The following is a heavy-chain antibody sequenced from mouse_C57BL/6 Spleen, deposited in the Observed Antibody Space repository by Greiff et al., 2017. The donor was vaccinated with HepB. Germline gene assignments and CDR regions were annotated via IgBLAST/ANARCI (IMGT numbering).Heavy chain of an antibody. Sequence: DVQLVESGGGLVKPGGSLKLSCAASGFTFSDYGMHWVRQAPEKGLEWVAYISSGSSTIYYADTVKGRFTISRDNAKNTLFLQMTSLRSEDTAMYYCAGNYYGSSYWFAYWGQGTLVTVSA. J-gene: IGHJ3*01. CDR1: GFTFSDYG. CDR3: AGNYYGSSYWFAY. CDR2: ISSGSSTI. D-gene: IGHD1-1*01. V-gene: IGHV5-17*01.